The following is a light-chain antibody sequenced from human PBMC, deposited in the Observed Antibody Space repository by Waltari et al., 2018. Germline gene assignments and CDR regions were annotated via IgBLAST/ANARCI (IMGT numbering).Light chain of an antibody. V-gene: IGLV1-44*01. CDR2: SNN. Sequence: QSVVTQPPSASGTPGQRVTISCSGSSSNIGSHSVNWYQQLPGTAPKLLIYSNNQWPSGVPDRFSGSKSGTSASLVISGLQSEDEADYYCAAWDDSLNGVVFGGGTKLTVL. CDR1: SSNIGSHS. CDR3: AAWDDSLNGVV. J-gene: IGLJ2*01.